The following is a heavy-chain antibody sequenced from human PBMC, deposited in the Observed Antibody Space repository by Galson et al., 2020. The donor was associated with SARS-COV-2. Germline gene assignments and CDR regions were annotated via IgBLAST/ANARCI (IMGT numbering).Heavy chain of an antibody. CDR3: ARLLVLNTNWVDYCDS. Sequence: GESLKISCQGSGYDFSGYWIAWVRQMPGKGPEWMGIIYPGDSDIKYSPSFQGHVTISADKSLSTAHLQWNSLEASDSAMYYCARLLVLNTNWVDYCDSWGQGALVTVS. V-gene: IGHV5-51*01. J-gene: IGHJ4*02. CDR1: GYDFSGYW. D-gene: IGHD1-1*01. CDR2: IYPGDSDI.